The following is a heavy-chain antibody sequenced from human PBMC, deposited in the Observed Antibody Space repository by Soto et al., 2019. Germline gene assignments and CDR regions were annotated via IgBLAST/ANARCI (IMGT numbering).Heavy chain of an antibody. D-gene: IGHD2-21*01. V-gene: IGHV4-31*03. J-gene: IGHJ4*02. CDR1: GGSISSGGYY. CDR3: ARGFLAGNPPDY. CDR2: IYYSGST. Sequence: QVQLQESGPGLVKPSQTLSLTCTVSGGSISSGGYYWSWIRQHPGKGLEWIGYIYYSGSTYYNPSLKSRVTIAVDTSKNQFSLKLSSVTAADTAVYYCARGFLAGNPPDYWGQGTLVTVSS.